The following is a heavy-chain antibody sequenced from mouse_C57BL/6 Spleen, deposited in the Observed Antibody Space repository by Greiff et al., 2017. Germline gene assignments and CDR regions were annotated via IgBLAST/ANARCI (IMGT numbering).Heavy chain of an antibody. CDR2: ISSGGSYT. CDR3: ARRDDGYYYFDY. J-gene: IGHJ2*01. D-gene: IGHD2-3*01. Sequence: EVKVVESGGDLVKPGGSLKLSCAASGFTFSSYGMSWVRQTPDKRLEWVATISSGGSYTYYPDSVKGRFTISRDNAKNTLYLQMRSLKSEDTAMYYCARRDDGYYYFDYWGQGTTLTVSS. V-gene: IGHV5-6*02. CDR1: GFTFSSYG.